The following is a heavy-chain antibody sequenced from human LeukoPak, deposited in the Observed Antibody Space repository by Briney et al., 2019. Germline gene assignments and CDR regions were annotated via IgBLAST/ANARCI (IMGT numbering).Heavy chain of an antibody. Sequence: ASVKVSCKASGYTLTELSMHWVRQAPGKGLEWMGGFDPEDGETIYAQKFQGRVTMTEDTSTDTAYMELSSLRSEDTAVYYCATLGDCSSTSCYYWGQGTLVTVSS. CDR3: ATLGDCSSTSCYY. J-gene: IGHJ4*02. V-gene: IGHV1-24*01. CDR1: GYTLTELS. CDR2: FDPEDGET. D-gene: IGHD2-2*01.